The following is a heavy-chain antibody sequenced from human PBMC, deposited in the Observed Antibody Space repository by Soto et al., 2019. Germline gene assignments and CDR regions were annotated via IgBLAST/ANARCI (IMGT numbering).Heavy chain of an antibody. CDR3: VQSRCGGDCLEIYSSHAYNGLDV. Sequence: QVTLKESGPTLVKPTQTLTLTCTVSGLSLRTTGVGVGWVRQPPGKALEWLALLYWDDDQRYSPSLRSRLTIAKEISEQQAVLTMTNIDTVDTATYYCVQSRCGGDCLEIYSSHAYNGLDVWGQGTTVTVSS. CDR1: GLSLRTTGVG. CDR2: LYWDDDQ. J-gene: IGHJ6*02. D-gene: IGHD2-21*02. V-gene: IGHV2-5*02.